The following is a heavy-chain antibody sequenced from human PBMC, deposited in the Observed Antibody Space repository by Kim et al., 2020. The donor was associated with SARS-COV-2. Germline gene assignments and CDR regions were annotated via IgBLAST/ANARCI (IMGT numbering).Heavy chain of an antibody. CDR3: AKHPQPDY. CDR2: ISGSGDTT. Sequence: GGSLRLSCAASGFTFSNYGMSWVRQAPGKGLEWVSGISGSGDTTTYADSVKGRFTVSRDNSKNTLYLQMSSLRAEDTAIYYCAKHPQPDYWGQGTLVTFS. D-gene: IGHD6-13*01. CDR1: GFTFSNYG. J-gene: IGHJ4*02. V-gene: IGHV3-23*01.